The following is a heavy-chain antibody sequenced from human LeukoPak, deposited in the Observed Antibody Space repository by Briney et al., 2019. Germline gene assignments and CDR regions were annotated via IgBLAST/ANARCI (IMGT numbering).Heavy chain of an antibody. V-gene: IGHV3-21*01. CDR1: GFTFSSYS. Sequence: GGSLRLSCAASGFTFSSYSMNWVRQAPGKGLEWISSISSSSSHIYYVDSVKGRFTISRDNAKTSLFLQMNSLRAEDTAVYYCAREVNGVDYWGQGTLVTVSS. J-gene: IGHJ4*02. D-gene: IGHD3-22*01. CDR3: AREVNGVDY. CDR2: ISSSSSHI.